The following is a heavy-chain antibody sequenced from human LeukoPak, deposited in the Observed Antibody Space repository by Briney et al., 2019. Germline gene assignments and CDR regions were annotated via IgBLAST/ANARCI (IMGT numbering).Heavy chain of an antibody. J-gene: IGHJ4*02. CDR2: IYYSGST. V-gene: IGHV4-39*01. Sequence: SETLSLTCTVSGGSISSSSYYWGWIRQPPGKGLEWIGSIYYSGSTYYNPSLKSRVTISVDTSKNQFSLKLSSVTAADTAVYYCARSPPEGGYDYYRYYFDYWGQGTLVTVSS. CDR1: GGSISSSSYY. CDR3: ARSPPEGGYDYYRYYFDY. D-gene: IGHD5-12*01.